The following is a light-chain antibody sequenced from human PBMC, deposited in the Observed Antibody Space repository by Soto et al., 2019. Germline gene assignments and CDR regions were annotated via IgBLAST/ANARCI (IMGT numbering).Light chain of an antibody. CDR2: EVN. CDR1: SSDVGAYDF. V-gene: IGLV2-14*03. Sequence: QSVLAQPASVSGSPGQSITISCTGTSSDVGAYDFVSWYQQHPDKAPKIMIYEVNNRPSGVSYRFSGSKSVNTATLTISGLQAEDEADYYCSSYTTSSTRVFGTGTKVTVL. J-gene: IGLJ1*01. CDR3: SSYTTSSTRV.